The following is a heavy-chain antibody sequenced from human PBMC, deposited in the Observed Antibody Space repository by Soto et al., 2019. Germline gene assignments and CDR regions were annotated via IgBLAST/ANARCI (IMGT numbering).Heavy chain of an antibody. J-gene: IGHJ6*02. D-gene: IGHD3-10*01. Sequence: SETLSLTCTVSGGSISSSSYYWGWIRQPPGKGLEWIGSIYYSGSTYYNPSLKSRVTISVDTSKNQFSLKLSSVTAADTAVYYCALSGSGSYSFDFYYYYYGMDVWGQGTTVTVSS. CDR2: IYYSGST. CDR1: GGSISSSSYY. CDR3: ALSGSGSYSFDFYYYYYGMDV. V-gene: IGHV4-39*01.